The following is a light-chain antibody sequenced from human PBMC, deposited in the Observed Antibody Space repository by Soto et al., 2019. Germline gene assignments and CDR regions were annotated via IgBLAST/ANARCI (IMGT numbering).Light chain of an antibody. V-gene: IGLV2-14*01. CDR1: SSDVGGYNY. J-gene: IGLJ1*01. CDR3: SSYTSTSTRV. Sequence: QSALTQPAFVSGSPGQSITISCTGTSSDVGGYNYVSWYQHPPGKAPKLMISEVSNRPSGVSNRFSGSKSGNTASLTISGLQAEDEADYYCSSYTSTSTRVFGTVTKLTVL. CDR2: EVS.